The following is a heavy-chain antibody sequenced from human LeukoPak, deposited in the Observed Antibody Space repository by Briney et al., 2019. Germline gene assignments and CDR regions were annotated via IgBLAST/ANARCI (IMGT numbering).Heavy chain of an antibody. V-gene: IGHV3-23*01. D-gene: IGHD5-18*01. CDR3: ALSASLGYSGPTRLDY. J-gene: IGHJ4*02. Sequence: QPGGSLRLSCAASGFTFSSYATSWVRQAPGKGLEWVSAISGSGGSTYYADSVKGRFTISRDNSKNTLYLQMNSLRAEDSAVYYCALSASLGYSGPTRLDYWGQGTLVTVSS. CDR1: GFTFSSYA. CDR2: ISGSGGST.